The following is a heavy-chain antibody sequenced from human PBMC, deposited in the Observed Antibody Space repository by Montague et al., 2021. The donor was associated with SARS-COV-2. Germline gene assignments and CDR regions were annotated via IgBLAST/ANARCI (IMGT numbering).Heavy chain of an antibody. CDR3: ASPGGYCSGGSCHYVY. CDR1: GGSISSYY. Sequence: SETLSLTCTVSGGSISSYYWSWIRQPPGKGLEWIGYIYYSGSSNYNPSLKSRVTISIDTSKNQFSLNLNSVTAADGAVYYCASPGGYCSGGSCHYVYWGQGTLVTVSS. CDR2: IYYSGSS. D-gene: IGHD2-15*01. J-gene: IGHJ4*02. V-gene: IGHV4-59*01.